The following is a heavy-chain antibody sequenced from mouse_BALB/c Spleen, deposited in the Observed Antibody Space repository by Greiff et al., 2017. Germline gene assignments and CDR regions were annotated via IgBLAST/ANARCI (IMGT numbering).Heavy chain of an antibody. D-gene: IGHD2-12*01. Sequence: QVQLKESGAELVRPGASVTLSCKASGYTFTDYEMHWVKQTPVHGLEWIGAIDPETGGTAYNQKFKGKATLTADKSSSTAYMELRSLTSEDSAVYYCTSGGYHRGYFDYWGQGTTLTVSS. CDR3: TSGGYHRGYFDY. CDR1: GYTFTDYE. J-gene: IGHJ2*01. V-gene: IGHV1-15*01. CDR2: IDPETGGT.